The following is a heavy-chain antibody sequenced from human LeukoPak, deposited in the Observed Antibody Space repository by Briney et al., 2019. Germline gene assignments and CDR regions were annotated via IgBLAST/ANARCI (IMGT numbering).Heavy chain of an antibody. CDR2: INHSGRA. V-gene: IGHV4-34*01. D-gene: IGHD2-15*01. J-gene: IGHJ5*02. CDR3: ARGAYCSGGNCYDTRFDP. CDR1: GGSFSGFY. Sequence: SETLSLTCAVYGGSFSGFYWTLIRQPPGRGLEWIGEINHSGRASYNPSLKSRVTMSVDTSKNQFSLKLGSVTAADTAVYYCARGAYCSGGNCYDTRFDPWGQGTLVTVSS.